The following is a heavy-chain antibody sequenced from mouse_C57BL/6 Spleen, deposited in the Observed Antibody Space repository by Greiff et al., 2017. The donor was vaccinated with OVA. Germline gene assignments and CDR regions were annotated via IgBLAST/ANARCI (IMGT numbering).Heavy chain of an antibody. CDR1: GFTFSDYG. J-gene: IGHJ4*01. CDR2: ISSGSSTI. Sequence: EVKLVESGGGLVKPGGSLKLSCAASGFTFSDYGMHWVRQAPEKGLEWVAYISSGSSTIYYADTVKGRFTISRDNAKNTLFLQMTSLRSEDTAMYYCAKLYSNYAMDYWGQGTSVTVSS. V-gene: IGHV5-17*01. D-gene: IGHD2-5*01. CDR3: AKLYSNYAMDY.